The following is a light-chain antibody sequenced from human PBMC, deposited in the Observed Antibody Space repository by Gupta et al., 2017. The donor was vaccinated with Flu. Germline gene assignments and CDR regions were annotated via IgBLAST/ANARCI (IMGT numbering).Light chain of an antibody. V-gene: IGLV2-23*02. CDR3: CSYAVIRDRQL. CDR1: GSDIGRYNL. J-gene: IGLJ2*01. CDR2: EVN. Sequence: QSALSQPASVSGSPGQTVTIPRPGTGSDIGRYNLVSWYQQYPGKAPTLLIHEVNKRPSWVSNRFSGSKSGDTASLTISDLQSDDEAHYYCCSYAVIRDRQLFGGGTKLTVL.